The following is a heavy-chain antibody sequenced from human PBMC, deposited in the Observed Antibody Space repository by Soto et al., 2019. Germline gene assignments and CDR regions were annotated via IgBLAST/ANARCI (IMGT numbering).Heavy chain of an antibody. CDR3: ARQRTTVVTQAYFDH. V-gene: IGHV4-39*01. CDR1: GESISSSSYY. CDR2: IYYSGRT. Sequence: ETLSVTGIVSGESISSSSYYWGWILQPPGKGLEWIGSIYYSGRTYYNPSFKSRVTISIDTSKNQFSLKLSSVTATDTAVYYCARQRTTVVTQAYFDHWGQGALVTVSS. J-gene: IGHJ4*02. D-gene: IGHD2-21*02.